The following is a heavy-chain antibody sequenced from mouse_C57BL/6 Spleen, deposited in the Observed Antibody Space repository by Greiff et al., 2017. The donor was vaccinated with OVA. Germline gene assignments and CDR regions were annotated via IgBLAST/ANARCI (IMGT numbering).Heavy chain of an antibody. CDR3: ARDGEYVAHSNFFAY. CDR1: GYTFTSYW. J-gene: IGHJ3*01. D-gene: IGHD2-5*01. V-gene: IGHV1-72*01. CDR2: IDPNSGGT. Sequence: QVQLKQPGAELVKPGASVKLSCKASGYTFTSYWMHWVKQRPGRGLEWIGRIDPNSGGTKYNEKFKSKATLTVDKPSSTAYMQLSSLTSEDSAVYYCARDGEYVAHSNFFAYWGQGTLVTVSA.